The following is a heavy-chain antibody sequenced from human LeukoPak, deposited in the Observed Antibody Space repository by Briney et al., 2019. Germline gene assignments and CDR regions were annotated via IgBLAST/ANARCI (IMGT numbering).Heavy chain of an antibody. CDR3: ASRVPCSGGTCYGLGY. D-gene: IGHD2-15*01. CDR1: GFTFNIYA. Sequence: GGSLRLSCAASGFTFNIYAMNWVRQSPGKGLEWVSSISGRDGRTYYADSVKGRFSISRDNSKNTLYLQMNSLRVEDTAVYYCASRVPCSGGTCYGLGYWGQGTLVTVSS. J-gene: IGHJ4*02. CDR2: ISGRDGRT. V-gene: IGHV3-23*01.